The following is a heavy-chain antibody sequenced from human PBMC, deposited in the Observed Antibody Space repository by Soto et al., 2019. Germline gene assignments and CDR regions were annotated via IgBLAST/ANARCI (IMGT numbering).Heavy chain of an antibody. CDR1: GGSISSGDYY. CDR3: AREGLRFAGFDY. D-gene: IGHD5-12*01. Sequence: SETLSLTCTVSGGSISSGDYYWSWIRQPPGKGLEWIRYIYYSGSTYYNPSLKSRVTISVDTSKNQFSLKLSSVTAADTAVYYCAREGLRFAGFDYWGQGTLVTVPS. J-gene: IGHJ4*02. V-gene: IGHV4-30-4*01. CDR2: IYYSGST.